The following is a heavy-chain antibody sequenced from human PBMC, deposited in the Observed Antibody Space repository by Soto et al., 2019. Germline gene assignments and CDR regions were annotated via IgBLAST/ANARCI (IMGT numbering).Heavy chain of an antibody. J-gene: IGHJ4*02. CDR1: GGSISSSSYY. D-gene: IGHD3-9*01. Sequence: PSETLSLTCTVSGGSISSSSYYWGWIRQPPGKGLEWIGSIYYSGSTYYNPSLKSRVTISVDTSKNQFSLKLSSVTAADTAVYYCARQRRYFDWLSSHDYWGQGTLVTVSS. CDR2: IYYSGST. CDR3: ARQRRYFDWLSSHDY. V-gene: IGHV4-39*01.